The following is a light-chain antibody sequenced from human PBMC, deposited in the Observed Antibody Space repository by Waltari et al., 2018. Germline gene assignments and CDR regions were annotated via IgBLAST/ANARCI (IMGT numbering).Light chain of an antibody. V-gene: IGKV3-15*01. CDR3: QQYHNWWT. Sequence: SVSSGERATLSCRASQSVMNHVAWYQQKPGQAPRLLMCDASIRATGIPPRFSGSGSGTEFTLTISSLQSEDFAVYYCQQYHNWWTFGQGTKVEIK. CDR2: DAS. J-gene: IGKJ1*01. CDR1: QSVMNH.